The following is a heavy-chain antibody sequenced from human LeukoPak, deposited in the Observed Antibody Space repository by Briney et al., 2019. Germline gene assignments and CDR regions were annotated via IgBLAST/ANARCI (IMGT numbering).Heavy chain of an antibody. Sequence: GGSLRLSCTASGFTFNTYAMSWVRQAPGEGLEWVSPICGDGYTSYYAHRVKGRFPISRDNSWNTVDLQMKTLRDEDRGIYYCAKDLTAYCIAGSCYRDYFYYWGQRTLVTVSS. CDR2: ICGDGYTS. CDR1: GFTFNTYA. D-gene: IGHD2-15*01. CDR3: AKDLTAYCIAGSCYRDYFYY. J-gene: IGHJ4*02. V-gene: IGHV3-23*01.